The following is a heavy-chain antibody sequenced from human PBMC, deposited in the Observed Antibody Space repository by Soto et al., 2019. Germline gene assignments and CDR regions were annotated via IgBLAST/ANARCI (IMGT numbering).Heavy chain of an antibody. J-gene: IGHJ4*02. CDR1: GGSISGGGYY. CDR3: ARALNRYYYDSSGSFGPS. Sequence: TSETLSLTCTVSGGSISGGGYYWSWIRQHPGKGLEWIGYVYYSGSTYYNPSLKSRVTISVDTSKNQFSLKLSSVTAADTAVYYCARALNRYYYDSSGSFGPSWGQGTLVTVSS. CDR2: VYYSGST. V-gene: IGHV4-31*03. D-gene: IGHD3-22*01.